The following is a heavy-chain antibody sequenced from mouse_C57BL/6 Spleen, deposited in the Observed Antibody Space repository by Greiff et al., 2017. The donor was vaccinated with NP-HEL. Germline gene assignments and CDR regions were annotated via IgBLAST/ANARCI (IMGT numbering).Heavy chain of an antibody. CDR3: ARDDGYLSAY. CDR1: GFTFSDYG. J-gene: IGHJ3*01. Sequence: EVKLMESGGGLVKPGGSLKLSCAASGFTFSDYGMHWVRQAPEKGLEWVAYISSGSSTIYYADTVKGRFTISRDNAKNTLFLQMTSLRSEDTAMYYCARDDGYLSAYWGQGTLVTVSA. D-gene: IGHD2-3*01. V-gene: IGHV5-17*01. CDR2: ISSGSSTI.